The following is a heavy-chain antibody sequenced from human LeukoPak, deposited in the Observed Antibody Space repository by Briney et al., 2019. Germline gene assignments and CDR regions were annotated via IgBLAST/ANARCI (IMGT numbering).Heavy chain of an antibody. V-gene: IGHV4-39*01. CDR2: IYYSGSP. J-gene: IGHJ4*02. D-gene: IGHD1-1*01. CDR1: GGSISSSSYY. CDR3: ATWRTAKTGFDY. Sequence: SETLSLTCTVSGGSISSSSYYWGWIRQPPGKGLEWIGSIYYSGSPYYNPSLKSRATISVDTSKNQFSLRLSSVTAADTAVYYCATWRTAKTGFDYWGQGTLVTVSS.